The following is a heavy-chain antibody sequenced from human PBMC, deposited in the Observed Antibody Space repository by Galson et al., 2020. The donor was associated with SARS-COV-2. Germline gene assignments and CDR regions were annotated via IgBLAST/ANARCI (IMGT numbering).Heavy chain of an antibody. CDR1: GFIFGDYG. V-gene: IGHV3-20*04. Sequence: GGSLRLSCAASGFIFGDYGMTWVRQAPGKGLEWVSGINWSGGTTVYADSVKGRFIISRDNAKNSLYLQMNSLGVEDTALYYCARKDYYASGNDVWGQGITVIVSS. CDR2: INWSGGTT. J-gene: IGHJ6*02. CDR3: ARKDYYASGNDV. D-gene: IGHD3-10*01.